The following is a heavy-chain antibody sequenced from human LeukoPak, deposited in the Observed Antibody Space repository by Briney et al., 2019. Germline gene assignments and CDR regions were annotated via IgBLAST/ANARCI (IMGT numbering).Heavy chain of an antibody. CDR2: IYYTEST. Sequence: SETLSLTCTVSGDSISSSSYYWGWIRQPPGKGLEWIGSIYYTESTYDNPSLKRRVTISVDTSKNQFSLKLSSVTAADTAVYFCARHVFRGTEKRTTFDHWGQGTLVTVS. V-gene: IGHV4-39*01. J-gene: IGHJ4*02. CDR3: ARHVFRGTEKRTTFDH. CDR1: GDSISSSSYY. D-gene: IGHD3-16*01.